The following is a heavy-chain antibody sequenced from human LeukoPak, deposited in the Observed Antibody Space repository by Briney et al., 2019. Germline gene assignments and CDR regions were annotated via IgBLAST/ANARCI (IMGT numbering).Heavy chain of an antibody. Sequence: GGSLRLSCAASGFTFSSYSMNWVRQAPGKGLEWVPYISSSSSTIYYADSVKGRFTISRDNSKNTLYLQMNSLRAEDTAVYYCAKLGSSWYAGYFDYWGQGTLVTVSS. D-gene: IGHD6-13*01. CDR3: AKLGSSWYAGYFDY. J-gene: IGHJ4*02. V-gene: IGHV3-48*01. CDR1: GFTFSSYS. CDR2: ISSSSSTI.